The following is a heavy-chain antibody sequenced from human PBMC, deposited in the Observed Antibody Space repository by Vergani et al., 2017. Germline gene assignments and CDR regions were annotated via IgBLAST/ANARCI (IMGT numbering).Heavy chain of an antibody. D-gene: IGHD4-17*01. CDR2: ISWNSGSI. J-gene: IGHJ6*02. CDR3: AKDSYGDYFSPSMDV. Sequence: EVQLVESGGGLVQPGRSLRLSCAASGFTFDDYAMHWVRQAPGKGLEWVSGISWNSGSIGYADSVKGRFTISRDNSKNTLYLQMNSLRAEDTAVYYCAKDSYGDYFSPSMDVWGQGTTVTVSS. CDR1: GFTFDDYA. V-gene: IGHV3-9*01.